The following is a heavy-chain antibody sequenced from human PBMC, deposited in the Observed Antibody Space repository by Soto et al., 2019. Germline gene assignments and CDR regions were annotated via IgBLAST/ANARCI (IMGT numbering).Heavy chain of an antibody. CDR2: INHSGST. D-gene: IGHD1-26*01. CDR3: ARSLHDY. Sequence: SETLSLTCAVYGGSFSGYYWSWIRQPPGKGLEWIGEINHSGSTNYNPSLKSRVTISVDTSKNQFSLKLSSVTAADTAVYYCARSLHDYWGQGTLVTVSS. CDR1: GGSFSGYY. J-gene: IGHJ4*02. V-gene: IGHV4-34*01.